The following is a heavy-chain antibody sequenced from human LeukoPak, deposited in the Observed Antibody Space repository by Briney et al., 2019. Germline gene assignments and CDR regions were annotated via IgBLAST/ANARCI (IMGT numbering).Heavy chain of an antibody. J-gene: IGHJ6*03. CDR3: ARQGLGVGATTYYYYMDV. D-gene: IGHD1-26*01. CDR2: IYPGDSDT. Sequence: GESLKISCKGSGYSFTSYWIGWVRQMPGKGLEWMGIIYPGDSDTRYSPSFQGQVTISADKSISTAYLQWSSLKASDTAMYYCARQGLGVGATTYYYYMDVWGKGTTVTVSS. V-gene: IGHV5-51*01. CDR1: GYSFTSYW.